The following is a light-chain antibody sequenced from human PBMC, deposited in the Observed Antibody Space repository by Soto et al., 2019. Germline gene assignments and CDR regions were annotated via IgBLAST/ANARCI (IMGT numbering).Light chain of an antibody. J-gene: IGLJ2*01. CDR1: SSSVGAGYD. V-gene: IGLV1-40*01. CDR2: GNN. Sequence: QSVLTQPPSVSGAPGQRVTISCTGSSSSVGAGYDVHWYKQLPRTAPKLLIYGNNNRPSGVPDRFSGSKSGASASLAITGLQADDEADYYCQSYDSSLSGVVFGGGTQLTVL. CDR3: QSYDSSLSGVV.